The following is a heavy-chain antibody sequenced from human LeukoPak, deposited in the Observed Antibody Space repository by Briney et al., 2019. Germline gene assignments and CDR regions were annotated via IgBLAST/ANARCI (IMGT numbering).Heavy chain of an antibody. Sequence: AASVKVSCKASGYTFTSYAMNWVRQAPGQGLEWMGWINTNTGNPTYAQGFTGRFVLSLDTSVSTAYLQICSLKAEDTAVYYCARDQLLPRWYQPFPYYYYGMDVWGKGTTVTVSS. CDR3: ARDQLLPRWYQPFPYYYYGMDV. D-gene: IGHD2-2*01. V-gene: IGHV7-4-1*01. CDR2: INTNTGNP. CDR1: GYTFTSYA. J-gene: IGHJ6*04.